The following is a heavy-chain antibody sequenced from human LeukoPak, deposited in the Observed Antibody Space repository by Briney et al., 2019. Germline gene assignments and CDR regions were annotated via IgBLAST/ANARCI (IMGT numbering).Heavy chain of an antibody. CDR1: GFSFSYAW. Sequence: GGSLRLSCAASGFSFSYAWMTWVRQAPGKGLEWVARIKPKSDGETTDYAVAVKGRFSISRDSSENTLYLQMNSLKTEDTAVYYCTTYTAGAANYWGQGTLVTVSS. V-gene: IGHV3-15*01. CDR2: IKPKSDGETT. D-gene: IGHD2-2*02. CDR3: TTYTAGAANY. J-gene: IGHJ4*02.